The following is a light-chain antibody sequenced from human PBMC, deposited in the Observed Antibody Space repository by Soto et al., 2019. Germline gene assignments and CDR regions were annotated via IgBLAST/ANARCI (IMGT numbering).Light chain of an antibody. V-gene: IGLV2-14*01. CDR2: DVR. CDR3: NSYTPITNYV. J-gene: IGLJ1*01. CDR1: SSDVGGYNY. Sequence: QSALTQPASVSGSPGQSITISCTGTSSDVGGYNYVSWYQQHPGKAPKLMIYDVRNRPSGVSNRFSGSKSVNTASLTISGLQAEDEADYSCNSYTPITNYVFETGTKVTGL.